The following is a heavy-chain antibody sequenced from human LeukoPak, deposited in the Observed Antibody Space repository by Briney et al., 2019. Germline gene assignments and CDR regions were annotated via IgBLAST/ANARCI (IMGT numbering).Heavy chain of an antibody. V-gene: IGHV4-30-4*08. CDR3: ARVRGSSGWYFFGAFDI. CDR2: IYYSGST. CDR1: GGSISSGDYY. D-gene: IGHD6-19*01. Sequence: SQTLSLTXTVSGGSISSGDYYWSWIRQPPGKGLEWIGYIYYSGSTNYNPSHKSRVTISVDTSKNQFSLKLSSVTAADTAVYYCARVRGSSGWYFFGAFDIWGQGTMVTVSS. J-gene: IGHJ3*02.